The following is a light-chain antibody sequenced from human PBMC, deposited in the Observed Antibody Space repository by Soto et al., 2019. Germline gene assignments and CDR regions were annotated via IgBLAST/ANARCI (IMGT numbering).Light chain of an antibody. CDR3: QQYAGSPPWT. CDR2: GTS. Sequence: EIVLTQSPGTRSLSPGERATLSCRASQSVSSNYLAWYQQRPGQAPRLLIYGTSSRATGTPDRFSGSGSGTDFALTISKLEPVDFAVYYCQQYAGSPPWTFGQGTRVEIK. J-gene: IGKJ1*01. V-gene: IGKV3-20*01. CDR1: QSVSSNY.